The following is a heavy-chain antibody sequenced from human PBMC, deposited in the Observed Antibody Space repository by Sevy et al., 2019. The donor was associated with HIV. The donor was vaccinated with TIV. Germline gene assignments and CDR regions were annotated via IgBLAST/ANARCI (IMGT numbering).Heavy chain of an antibody. CDR3: VSLFLSYRIGWSYFDY. CDR1: GFIVNDKY. Sequence: GGSLRLSCAISGFIVNDKYIIWVRQAPGKGLEWVSVIFSSGSTYYADSAKGRFTISRDNSKNTVYLQMNSVRAEDTAVYYCVSLFLSYRIGWSYFDYWGQGTLVTVSS. D-gene: IGHD6-19*01. CDR2: IFSSGST. V-gene: IGHV3-66*02. J-gene: IGHJ4*02.